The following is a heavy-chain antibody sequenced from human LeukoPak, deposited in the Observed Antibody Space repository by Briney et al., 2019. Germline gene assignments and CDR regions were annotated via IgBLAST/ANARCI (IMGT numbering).Heavy chain of an antibody. CDR3: ARAHYYYYMDV. CDR2: IKEDGSEK. CDR1: GFTFSSYW. J-gene: IGHJ6*03. V-gene: IGHV3-7*01. Sequence: GGSLRLSCAASGFTFSSYWMSWVRQAPGKGLEWVANIKEDGSEKYYVDSVKGRFTVSRDNAKNSLYLQMNSLRDEDTAVYYCARAHYYYYMDVWGKGTTVTVSS.